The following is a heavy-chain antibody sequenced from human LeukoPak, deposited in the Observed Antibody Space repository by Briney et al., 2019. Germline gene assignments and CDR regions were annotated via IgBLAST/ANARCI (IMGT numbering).Heavy chain of an antibody. V-gene: IGHV4-39*01. CDR1: VGSISSSSYY. Sequence: SGTLSLTCTVSVGSISSSSYYWGWIRQPPGKGLEWIGSIYYSGSTYYNPSLKSRVTISVDTSKNQFSLRLSSVTAADTAVYYCARSDYSSSPGDLFDPWGQGTLVTVSS. CDR2: IYYSGST. D-gene: IGHD6-13*01. CDR3: ARSDYSSSPGDLFDP. J-gene: IGHJ5*02.